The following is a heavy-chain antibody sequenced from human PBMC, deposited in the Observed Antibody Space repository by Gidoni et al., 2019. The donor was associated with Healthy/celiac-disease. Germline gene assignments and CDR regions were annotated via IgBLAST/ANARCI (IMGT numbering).Heavy chain of an antibody. CDR1: GFPFSSYS. CDR3: ARVGYCSGGSCYPFYYYYGMDV. D-gene: IGHD2-15*01. J-gene: IGHJ6*04. V-gene: IGHV3-21*01. Sequence: EVQLVESGGGLVKPGGSLRLSCAASGFPFSSYSMNWVRQAPGKGLEWVSSISSSSSYIYYADSVKGRFTISRDNAKNSLYLQMNSLRAEDTAVYYCARVGYCSGGSCYPFYYYYGMDVWGKGTTVTVSS. CDR2: ISSSSSYI.